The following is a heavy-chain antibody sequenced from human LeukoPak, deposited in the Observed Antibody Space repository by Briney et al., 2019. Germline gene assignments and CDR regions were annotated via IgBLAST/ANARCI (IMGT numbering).Heavy chain of an antibody. D-gene: IGHD3-3*01. V-gene: IGHV3-48*03. Sequence: PGGSLRLSCAASGFTFSSYEMNCLRQAPGNGLEWVSYISSSGSTIYYADSVKGRFTISRDNAKNSLYLQMNSLRAEDTAVYYCAKEVWRTYYDFWSGYPHTNHFDYWGQGTLVTVSS. CDR2: ISSSGSTI. CDR3: AKEVWRTYYDFWSGYPHTNHFDY. CDR1: GFTFSSYE. J-gene: IGHJ4*02.